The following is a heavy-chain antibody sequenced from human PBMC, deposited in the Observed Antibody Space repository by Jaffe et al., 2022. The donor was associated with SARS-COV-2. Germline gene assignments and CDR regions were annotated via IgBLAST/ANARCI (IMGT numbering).Heavy chain of an antibody. CDR1: GFTFDDYA. J-gene: IGHJ6*02. CDR3: AKDRGSGGYCSSTSCYNYYYGMDV. V-gene: IGHV3-9*01. D-gene: IGHD2-2*01. Sequence: EVQLVESGGGLVQPGRSLRLSCAASGFTFDDYAMHWVRQAPGKGLEWVSGISWNSGSIGYADSVKGRFTISRDNAKNSLYLQMNSLRAEDTALYYCAKDRGSGGYCSSTSCYNYYYGMDVWGQGTTVTVSS. CDR2: ISWNSGSI.